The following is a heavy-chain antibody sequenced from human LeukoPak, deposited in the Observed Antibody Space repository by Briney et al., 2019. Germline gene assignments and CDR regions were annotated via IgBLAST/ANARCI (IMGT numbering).Heavy chain of an antibody. Sequence: PGGSLRLSCAASGFSFDDYAMHWVRQAPGKGLEWVSLISGDGGSTYYADSVKGRFTISKDNSKNSLYLQMNSLRTEDTALYYCAKGGNDFWSGYYLDYWGQGTLVTVSS. V-gene: IGHV3-43*02. CDR1: GFSFDDYA. CDR2: ISGDGGST. D-gene: IGHD3-3*01. J-gene: IGHJ4*02. CDR3: AKGGNDFWSGYYLDY.